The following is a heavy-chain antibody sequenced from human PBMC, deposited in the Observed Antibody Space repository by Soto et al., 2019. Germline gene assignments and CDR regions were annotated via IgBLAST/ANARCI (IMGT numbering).Heavy chain of an antibody. CDR3: ATIRVRGYHASSAYPG. Sequence: QVQLVQSGAEVKKPGASVKVSCKASGYTFTSYDINWVRQATGQGLEWMGWMNPNSGNTGYAQKFQGRVTMTRNTSISSAYMELSSLRSEDTAVYYCATIRVRGYHASSAYPGWGQGTLVTVSS. J-gene: IGHJ4*02. CDR2: MNPNSGNT. D-gene: IGHD3-22*01. V-gene: IGHV1-8*01. CDR1: GYTFTSYD.